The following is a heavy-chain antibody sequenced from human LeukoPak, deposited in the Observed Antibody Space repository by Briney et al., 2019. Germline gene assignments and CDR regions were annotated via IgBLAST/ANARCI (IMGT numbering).Heavy chain of an antibody. Sequence: PSETLSLTCTVSGGSISSYYWSWIRQPPGKGLEWIGYIYTSGSTNYNPSLKSRVTISVDTSKNQFSLKLSSVTAADTAVYYCAGYPLYDYVWGSYRYTDNWFDPWGQGTLVTVSS. D-gene: IGHD3-16*02. V-gene: IGHV4-4*09. CDR3: AGYPLYDYVWGSYRYTDNWFDP. J-gene: IGHJ5*02. CDR2: IYTSGST. CDR1: GGSISSYY.